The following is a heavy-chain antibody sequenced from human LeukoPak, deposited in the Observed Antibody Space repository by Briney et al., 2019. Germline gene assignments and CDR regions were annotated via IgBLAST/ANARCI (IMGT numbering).Heavy chain of an antibody. CDR3: AKDWGSETPLHY. D-gene: IGHD3-16*01. Sequence: PGGSLRLSCAASGFTFSSYGMHWVRQAPGKGLEWVAFIRYDGSNKYYADSVKGRFTISGDNSKNTLYLQMNSLGAEDTAVYYCAKDWGSETPLHYWGQGTLVTVSS. CDR2: IRYDGSNK. CDR1: GFTFSSYG. J-gene: IGHJ4*02. V-gene: IGHV3-30*02.